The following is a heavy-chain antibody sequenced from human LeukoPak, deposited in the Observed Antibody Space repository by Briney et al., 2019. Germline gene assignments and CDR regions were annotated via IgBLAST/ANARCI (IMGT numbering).Heavy chain of an antibody. J-gene: IGHJ4*02. V-gene: IGHV4-61*02. CDR1: GGSISSSSYY. CDR2: VYPSGST. D-gene: IGHD1-26*01. CDR3: TREGTWEPISDY. Sequence: ASETLSLTCTVSGGSISSSSYYWSWIRQPAGKGLEWIGRVYPSGSTNYNPSLKSRVTISVDTSKNQFSLRLSSVTATDTAVYYCTREGTWEPISDYWGPGTLVTVSS.